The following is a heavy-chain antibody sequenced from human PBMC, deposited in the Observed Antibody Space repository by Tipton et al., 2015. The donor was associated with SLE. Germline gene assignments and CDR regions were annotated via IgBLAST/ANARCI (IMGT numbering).Heavy chain of an antibody. J-gene: IGHJ3*02. D-gene: IGHD1-14*01. V-gene: IGHV4-34*01. Sequence: TLSLTCAVYGGSFSGYYWSWIRQPPGKGLEWIGEIYHSGSTNYNPSLKSRVTISVDKSKNQFSLKLSSVTAADTAVYYCARAGLLGAFDIWGQGTMVTVSS. CDR3: ARAGLLGAFDI. CDR1: GGSFSGYY. CDR2: IYHSGST.